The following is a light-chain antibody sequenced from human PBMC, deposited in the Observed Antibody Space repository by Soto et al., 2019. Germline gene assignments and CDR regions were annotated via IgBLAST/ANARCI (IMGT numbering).Light chain of an antibody. CDR3: QQYSKWPLT. Sequence: IAMTQSPDTLSVSPGDGATLSCRASQGVRSDLAWYQQKAGQSPRLLIYGASTRAAETPARFSGSGSETEFTLTISSLQSEDFAVYYCQQYSKWPLTFGGGTKVDIK. CDR2: GAS. CDR1: QGVRSD. J-gene: IGKJ4*01. V-gene: IGKV3-15*01.